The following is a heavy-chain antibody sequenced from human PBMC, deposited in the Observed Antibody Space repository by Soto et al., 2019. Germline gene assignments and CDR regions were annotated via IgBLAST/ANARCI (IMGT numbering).Heavy chain of an antibody. J-gene: IGHJ6*02. V-gene: IGHV4-39*01. CDR3: AGLGGYCSSTNCHGYYGMDV. D-gene: IGHD2-2*01. Sequence: QLQLQVSGPGLVKPSETLSLTCTVSGGSISSGPYSWGWIRQPRGEGLEWIGAFPYSESTHYNPSTENRITMSGDTSMNQFSLKVSSVTVADTAVYYCAGLGGYCSSTNCHGYYGMDVWGQGTTVTVSS. CDR2: FPYSEST. CDR1: GGSISSGPYS.